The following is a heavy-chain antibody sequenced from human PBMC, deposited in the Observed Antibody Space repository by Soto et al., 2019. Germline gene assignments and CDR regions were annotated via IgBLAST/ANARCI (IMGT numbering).Heavy chain of an antibody. Sequence: EVQLVESGGGLIQPGGSLRLSCAASGISVSSKYMRWVRQAPGKGLEWISVISNGGDTYYADAVKGRFTLSRDNSKNTLYLQMNSPRAEDTAVYYCTTEYYYHLDVWGHGTTVIVSS. CDR3: TTEYYYHLDV. J-gene: IGHJ6*01. CDR2: ISNGGDT. CDR1: GISVSSKY. V-gene: IGHV3-53*01.